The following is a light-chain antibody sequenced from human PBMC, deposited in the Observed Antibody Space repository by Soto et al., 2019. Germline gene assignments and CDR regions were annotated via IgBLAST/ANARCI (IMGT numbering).Light chain of an antibody. V-gene: IGLV1-44*01. CDR3: AAWDDTLKGWV. J-gene: IGLJ3*02. CDR2: TNN. CDR1: SSNIGSRT. Sequence: QSVLTQPPSASGTPGQRVTISCSGTSSNIGSRTVNWYQQLPGTAPKLLIYTNNQRPSGVPDRFSGSKSGTSASLAISGLQSEDEAEYYCAAWDDTLKGWVFGGGTKLTVL.